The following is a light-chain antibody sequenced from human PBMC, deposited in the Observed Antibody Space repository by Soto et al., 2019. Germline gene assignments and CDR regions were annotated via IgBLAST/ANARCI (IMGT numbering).Light chain of an antibody. Sequence: EILMTQSPATLSVSPGERVTFSCRASQSVSYYLAWYQQKPGQAPRLLIYDASTRATGIPVRFSGSGSGTEFTLTISSLQSEVFGVYYCQQNKDWPGTFGQGTKVEIK. V-gene: IGKV3-15*01. CDR2: DAS. CDR1: QSVSYY. J-gene: IGKJ1*01. CDR3: QQNKDWPGT.